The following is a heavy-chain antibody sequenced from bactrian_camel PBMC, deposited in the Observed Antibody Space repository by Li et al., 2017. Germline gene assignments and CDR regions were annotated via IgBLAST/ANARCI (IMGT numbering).Heavy chain of an antibody. CDR1: AYTDSSLS. J-gene: IGHJ4*01. Sequence: HVQLVESGGDSVQAGGSLRLSCAISAYTDSSLSVGWFRQAPGSEREGVAANYTEGRTTYSADSVKGRFTISRDNAKNTLYLQMDSLKTEDSAVYICAAAHRPPWGGSWSSLSSIEYVYWGQGTQVTVS. V-gene: IGHV3S54*01. D-gene: IGHD6*01. CDR2: NYTEGRTT. CDR3: AAAHRPPWGGSWSSLSSIEYVY.